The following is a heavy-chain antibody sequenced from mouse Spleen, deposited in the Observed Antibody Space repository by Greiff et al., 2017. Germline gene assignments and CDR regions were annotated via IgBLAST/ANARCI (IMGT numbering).Heavy chain of an antibody. CDR2: IRNKANGYTT. V-gene: IGHV7-3*01. D-gene: IGHD1-1*01. J-gene: IGHJ2*01. CDR1: GFTFTDYY. CDR3: ARSPLRTYYFDY. Sequence: EVKLVESGGGLVQPGGSLSLSCAASGFTFTDYYMSWVRQPPGKALEWLGFIRNKANGYTTEYSASVKGRFTISRDNSQSILYLQMNALRAEDSATYYCARSPLRTYYFDYWGQGTTLTVSS.